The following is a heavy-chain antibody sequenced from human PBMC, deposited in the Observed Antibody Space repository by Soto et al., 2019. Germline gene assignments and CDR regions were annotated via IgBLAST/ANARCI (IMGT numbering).Heavy chain of an antibody. CDR2: IYYSGST. CDR1: GGSISSSSYY. V-gene: IGHV4-39*01. CDR3: ASHWVIFYHTDIVGIGDDPQAFDS. J-gene: IGHJ3*02. Sequence: SETLSLTCTVSGGSISSSSYYWGWIRQPPGKGLEWIGSIYYSGSTYYNPSLKSRVTISVDTSKNQFSLKLSSVTAAGTAVYYCASHWVIFYHTDIVGIGDDPQAFDSWGQGTMVTVSS. D-gene: IGHD2-21*01.